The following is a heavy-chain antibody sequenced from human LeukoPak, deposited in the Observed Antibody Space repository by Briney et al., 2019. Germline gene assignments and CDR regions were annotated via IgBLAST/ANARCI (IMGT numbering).Heavy chain of an antibody. V-gene: IGHV3-66*01. CDR1: GFTVSSNY. Sequence: GGSLRLSCAASGFTVSSNYMSWVRQAPGKGLEWVSVIYSGGSTYYADSVKGRFTISRDNSKNTLYLQMNSLRAEDTAVYYCARVHYDILTGYLYAMDVWGQGTTVTVSS. J-gene: IGHJ6*02. CDR3: ARVHYDILTGYLYAMDV. CDR2: IYSGGST. D-gene: IGHD3-9*01.